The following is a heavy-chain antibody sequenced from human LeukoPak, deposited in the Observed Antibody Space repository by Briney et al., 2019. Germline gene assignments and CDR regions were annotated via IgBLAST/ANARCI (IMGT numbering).Heavy chain of an antibody. CDR1: GYTFTSYD. Sequence: ASVKVSCKASGYTFTSYDINWVRQATGQGLEWMGWMNPNSGNTGYAQKFQGRVTMTRNTSISTAYMELSSLRSEDTAVYYCARHISLGKSSDFWSGRRGNNWFDPWGQGTLVTVSS. CDR2: MNPNSGNT. D-gene: IGHD3-3*01. V-gene: IGHV1-8*01. J-gene: IGHJ5*02. CDR3: ARHISLGKSSDFWSGRRGNNWFDP.